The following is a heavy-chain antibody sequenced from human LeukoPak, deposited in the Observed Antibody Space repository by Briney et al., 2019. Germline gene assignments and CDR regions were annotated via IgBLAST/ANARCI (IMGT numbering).Heavy chain of an antibody. J-gene: IGHJ6*02. Sequence: PSKTLSLTCSVSGGSISGAYWSWIRQAPGKGLEWIGYIHYSGSTDYNPSLESRVTISIDTSKTHFSLNLTAITAADTAIYYCARTGSGRYYYAMDVRGQGTSVTVSS. CDR1: GGSISGAY. D-gene: IGHD5-12*01. CDR3: ARTGSGRYYYAMDV. CDR2: IHYSGST. V-gene: IGHV4-59*01.